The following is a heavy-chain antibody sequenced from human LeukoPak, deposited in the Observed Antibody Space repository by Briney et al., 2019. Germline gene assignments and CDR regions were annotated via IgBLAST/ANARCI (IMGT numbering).Heavy chain of an antibody. Sequence: GGSLRLSCAASGFTFSSYAMHWVRQAPGKGLEWVAVISFDGRNKYYTDSVKGRFTISRDNSKNTLDLQMNSLRAEDTAVYHCARDYAVAGQGNFFDYWGQGTLVTVSS. CDR2: ISFDGRNK. D-gene: IGHD6-19*01. CDR1: GFTFSSYA. J-gene: IGHJ4*02. V-gene: IGHV3-30*04. CDR3: ARDYAVAGQGNFFDY.